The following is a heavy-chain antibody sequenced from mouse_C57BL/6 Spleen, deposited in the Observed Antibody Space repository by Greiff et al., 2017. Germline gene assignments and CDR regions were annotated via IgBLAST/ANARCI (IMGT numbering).Heavy chain of an antibody. Sequence: EVKVVESGPELVKPGASVKMSCKASGYTFTDYNMHWVKQSHGKSLEWIGYINPNNGGTSYNQKFKGKATLTVNKSSSTAYMELRSLTSEDSAVYYCARRDYYGSSYGWFAYWGQGTLVTVSA. V-gene: IGHV1-22*01. CDR2: INPNNGGT. D-gene: IGHD1-1*01. CDR1: GYTFTDYN. J-gene: IGHJ3*01. CDR3: ARRDYYGSSYGWFAY.